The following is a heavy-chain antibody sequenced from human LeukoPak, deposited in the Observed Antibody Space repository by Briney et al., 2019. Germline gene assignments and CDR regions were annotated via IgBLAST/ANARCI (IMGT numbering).Heavy chain of an antibody. CDR2: IRCDGSNK. D-gene: IGHD1-1*01. CDR3: AKDGNAGYAFDI. Sequence: PGGTLRLSCAASGFTFSSYGMHWIRQAPGKGLEWVAFIRCDGSNKYYADSVKGRFTISRDNSKNTLYLQMNSLRAEDTAVYYCAKDGNAGYAFDIWGQGTMVTVSS. J-gene: IGHJ3*02. CDR1: GFTFSSYG. V-gene: IGHV3-30*02.